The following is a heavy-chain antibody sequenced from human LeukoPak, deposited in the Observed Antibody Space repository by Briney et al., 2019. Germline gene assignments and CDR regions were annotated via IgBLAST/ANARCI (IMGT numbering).Heavy chain of an antibody. Sequence: PGGSLRLSCAASGFTFSSYAMSWVRQAPGKGLEWVSAISGSGGSTYYADSVKGRFTISRDNSKNTLYLQMNSLRAEDTAVYYCARDSTYYYDSSGYTEYWGQGTLVTVSS. CDR3: ARDSTYYYDSSGYTEY. J-gene: IGHJ4*02. V-gene: IGHV3-23*01. CDR2: ISGSGGST. D-gene: IGHD3-22*01. CDR1: GFTFSSYA.